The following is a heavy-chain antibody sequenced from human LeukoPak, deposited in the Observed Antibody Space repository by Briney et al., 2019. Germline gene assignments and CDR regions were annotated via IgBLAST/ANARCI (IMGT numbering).Heavy chain of an antibody. J-gene: IGHJ4*02. D-gene: IGHD3-22*01. CDR3: ARGGDSSDRWSRPLDY. Sequence: GGSLRLSCAASGFTFRNYWMNWVRQAPGEGLEGVANIKEDGRESYYVDSVKGRFTISRDSAKNSLFLQMNSLRAEGTAVYYCARGGDSSDRWSRPLDYWGQGTLVTVSS. V-gene: IGHV3-7*04. CDR2: IKEDGRES. CDR1: GFTFRNYW.